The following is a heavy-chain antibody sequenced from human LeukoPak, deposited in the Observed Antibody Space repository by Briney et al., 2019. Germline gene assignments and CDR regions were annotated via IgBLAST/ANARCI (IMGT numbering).Heavy chain of an antibody. CDR1: GGTFSSYA. J-gene: IGHJ4*02. CDR2: ISAYNGNT. V-gene: IGHV1-18*01. D-gene: IGHD6-19*01. Sequence: ASVKVSCKASGGTFSSYAISWVRQAPGQGLEWMGWISAYNGNTNYAQKLQGRVTMTTDTSTSTAYMELRSLRSDDTAVYYCARTAVAGSSPFDYWGQGTLVTVSS. CDR3: ARTAVAGSSPFDY.